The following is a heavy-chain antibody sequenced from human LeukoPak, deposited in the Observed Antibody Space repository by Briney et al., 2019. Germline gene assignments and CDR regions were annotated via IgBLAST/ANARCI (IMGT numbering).Heavy chain of an antibody. CDR2: IYYGGST. V-gene: IGHV4-59*01. CDR3: ARGAGNYYFYGMDV. CDR1: GGSISSYF. Sequence: SETLSLTCTVSGGSISSYFWSWIRQPPGKGLEWIGHIYYGGSTNYNPSLKGRVPVSVDTSKNQFSLTLSSVTAADTAVYYCARGAGNYYFYGMDVWGQGTTVTVSS. J-gene: IGHJ6*02.